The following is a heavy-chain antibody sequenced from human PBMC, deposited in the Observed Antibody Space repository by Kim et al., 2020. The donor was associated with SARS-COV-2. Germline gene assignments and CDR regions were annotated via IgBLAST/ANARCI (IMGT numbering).Heavy chain of an antibody. CDR1: GGSFSGYY. CDR3: ARASGIAAAGKVLG. J-gene: IGHJ4*02. D-gene: IGHD6-13*01. Sequence: SETLSLTCAVYGGSFSGYYWSWIRQPPGKGLEWIGEINHSGSTNYNPSLKSRVTISVDTSKNQFSLKLSSVTAADTAVYYCARASGIAAAGKVLGWGQGT. CDR2: INHSGST. V-gene: IGHV4-34*01.